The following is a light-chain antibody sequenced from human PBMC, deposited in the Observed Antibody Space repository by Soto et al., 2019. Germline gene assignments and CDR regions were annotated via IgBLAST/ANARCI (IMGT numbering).Light chain of an antibody. CDR2: EAT. CDR3: SSYTSSSPLYVL. J-gene: IGLJ2*01. Sequence: QSALTQPASVSGSPGQSITISCTGTSSDIGSYNFVSWYQQRPGRAPKLMIFEATKRPSGVPPRFSGSKSGNTASLTISGLQAEDEADYYCSSYTSSSPLYVLFGGGTKLTVL. CDR1: SSDIGSYNF. V-gene: IGLV2-14*02.